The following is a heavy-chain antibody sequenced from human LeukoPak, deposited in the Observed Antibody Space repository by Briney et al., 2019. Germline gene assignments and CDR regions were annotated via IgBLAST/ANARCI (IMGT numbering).Heavy chain of an antibody. V-gene: IGHV4-59*01. Sequence: SETLSLTCTASGGSISSYYWSWIRQPPGKGLEWIGYIYYSGSTNYNPSLKSRVTISVDTSKNQFSLKLSSVTAADTAVYYCARVDAWFGELFSWYFDLWGRGTLVTVSS. J-gene: IGHJ2*01. CDR1: GGSISSYY. D-gene: IGHD3-10*01. CDR3: ARVDAWFGELFSWYFDL. CDR2: IYYSGST.